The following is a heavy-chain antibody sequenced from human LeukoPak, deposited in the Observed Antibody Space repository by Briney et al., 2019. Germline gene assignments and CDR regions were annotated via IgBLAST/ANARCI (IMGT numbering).Heavy chain of an antibody. Sequence: SETLSLTCAVYGGSFSGYYWAWIRQPPGKGLEWIGSIYYSGLTNYSPSLKSRVTISLDTSKNQFSLNINFVTAADTAVYYCARDVPGGRNDYWGQGTLVTVSS. V-gene: IGHV4-34*11. CDR1: GGSFSGYY. CDR3: ARDVPGGRNDY. J-gene: IGHJ4*02. CDR2: IYYSGLT. D-gene: IGHD3-16*01.